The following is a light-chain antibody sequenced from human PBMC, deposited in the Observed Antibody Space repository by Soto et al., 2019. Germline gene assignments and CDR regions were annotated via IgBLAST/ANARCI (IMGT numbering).Light chain of an antibody. J-gene: IGLJ1*01. CDR3: AAWDARLGAYV. Sequence: QSLLTQPPSASATPGQRVTISCSGSNSNIGTNTVNWYQQLPGTAPRLLLYTNNLRPSGVPQRFSGSKTGTSASLAIGGLQYEDGADYYCAAWDARLGAYVFGPGTKLTVL. CDR2: TNN. CDR1: NSNIGTNT. V-gene: IGLV1-44*01.